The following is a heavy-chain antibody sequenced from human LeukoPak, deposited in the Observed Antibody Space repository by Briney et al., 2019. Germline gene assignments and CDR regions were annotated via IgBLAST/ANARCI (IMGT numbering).Heavy chain of an antibody. D-gene: IGHD5-12*01. CDR1: GFTFSRYT. CDR2: ISSSTAYI. Sequence: GGSLRLSCAASGFTFSRYTMNWVRQAPGKGLEWVSSISSSTAYIYYADSVKGRFTITRVNARNSLCLQMNSLRAEDTAVYYCARDRDVVATALDYWGQGTLVTVSS. V-gene: IGHV3-21*01. CDR3: ARDRDVVATALDY. J-gene: IGHJ4*02.